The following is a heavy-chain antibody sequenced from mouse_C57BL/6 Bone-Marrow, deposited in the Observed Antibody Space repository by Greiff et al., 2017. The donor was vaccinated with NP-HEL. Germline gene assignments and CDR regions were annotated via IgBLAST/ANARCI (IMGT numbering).Heavy chain of an antibody. CDR2: IDPSDSYT. CDR3: AREGFITTVVATPFAY. D-gene: IGHD1-1*01. V-gene: IGHV1-50*01. J-gene: IGHJ3*01. CDR1: GYTFTSYW. Sequence: QVQLQQSGAELVKPGASVKLSCKASGYTFTSYWMQWVKQRPGQGLEWIGEIDPSDSYTNYNQKFKGKATLTVDTSSSTAYMQLSSLTSEDSAVYYCAREGFITTVVATPFAYWGQGTLVTVSA.